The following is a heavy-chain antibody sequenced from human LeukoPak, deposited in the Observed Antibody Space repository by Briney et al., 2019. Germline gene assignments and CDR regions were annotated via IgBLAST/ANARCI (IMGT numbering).Heavy chain of an antibody. J-gene: IGHJ4*02. Sequence: GGSLRLSCAASGFTFGTYGMHWVRQAPGKGLEWVAFIRLDGSNKYYTDSVKGRFTISRDNSKNTLYLQMIRLRVEDTAVYCCAKRGDSDYWGQGTLVTVSS. CDR3: AKRGDSDY. D-gene: IGHD2-21*02. CDR2: IRLDGSNK. V-gene: IGHV3-30*02. CDR1: GFTFGTYG.